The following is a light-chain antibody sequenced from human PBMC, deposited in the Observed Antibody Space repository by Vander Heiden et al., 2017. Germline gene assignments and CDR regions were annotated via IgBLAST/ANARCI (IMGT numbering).Light chain of an antibody. V-gene: IGKV1-5*03. CDR2: QAS. CDR1: QTLSNW. CDR3: QQYNSYSVWT. Sequence: DRQMTQYTSNLSASVGDRVTNTCRARQTLSNWLALYQQKPGRAPKLLIYQASILENGVPSRFSGAGSGTEFTLTISSLQPDDFATYYCQQYNSYSVWTFGQGTKVEIK. J-gene: IGKJ1*01.